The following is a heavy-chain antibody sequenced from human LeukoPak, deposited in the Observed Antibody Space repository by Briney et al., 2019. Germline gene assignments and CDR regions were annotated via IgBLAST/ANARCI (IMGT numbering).Heavy chain of an antibody. CDR1: GFTFSSYA. V-gene: IGHV3-23*01. CDR2: ISGNGSRT. Sequence: GGSLRLSCAASGFTFSSYAMSWVRQTPGKGLEWVSRISGNGSRTYYADSVKGRFTISRDNSKNTLYLQMKSLRAEDTAVYYCAKDLYDYVWGSVDYWGQGTVVPVPS. CDR3: AKDLYDYVWGSVDY. J-gene: IGHJ4*02. D-gene: IGHD3-16*01.